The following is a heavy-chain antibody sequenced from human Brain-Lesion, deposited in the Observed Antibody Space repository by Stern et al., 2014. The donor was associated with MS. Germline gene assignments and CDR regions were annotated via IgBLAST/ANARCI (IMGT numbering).Heavy chain of an antibody. D-gene: IGHD6-19*01. CDR1: GYRFDNYW. J-gene: IGHJ3*02. CDR3: ARTYSSGWYGGHAFDI. CDR2: IYTADSDT. Sequence: VQLVQSGAEVKKPGESLKISCKGSGYRFDNYWIGWVRQKPGKGLEGMGSIYTADSDTRYSPSLQGQVTISADKSISTVYLQWSSLKASDTAMYYCARTYSSGWYGGHAFDIWGQGTMVTVSS. V-gene: IGHV5-51*01.